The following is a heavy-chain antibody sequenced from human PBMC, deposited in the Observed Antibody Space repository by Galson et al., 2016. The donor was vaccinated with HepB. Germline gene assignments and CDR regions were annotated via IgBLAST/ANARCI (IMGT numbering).Heavy chain of an antibody. V-gene: IGHV4-61*01. J-gene: IGHJ6*02. D-gene: IGHD3-10*01. CDR2: VYYRGSP. CDR1: GASVTSDSDY. Sequence: SETLSLTCTVSGASVTSDSDYWTWIRQPPGKGLEWIAYVYYRGSPSYNPSLKSRVTISIDTSDNKFSLKVSAVTAADTAVYYWARGQDFGDIRYGMDVWGQGTTVTVSS. CDR3: ARGQDFGDIRYGMDV.